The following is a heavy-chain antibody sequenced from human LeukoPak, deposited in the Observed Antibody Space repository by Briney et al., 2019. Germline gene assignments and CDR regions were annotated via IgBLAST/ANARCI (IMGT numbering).Heavy chain of an antibody. CDR1: GFTFTSNY. CDR2: IYSHGST. Sequence: GGSLRLSCAASGFTFTSNYMTWVRQAPGKGLGWVSVIYSHGSTYYADSVRGRFTISRDSSKNTLYLQMISLRAEDTAVYYCARDRCSGGTCPSLYFDYWGQGTLVTVSS. CDR3: ARDRCSGGTCPSLYFDY. D-gene: IGHD2-15*01. J-gene: IGHJ4*02. V-gene: IGHV3-53*01.